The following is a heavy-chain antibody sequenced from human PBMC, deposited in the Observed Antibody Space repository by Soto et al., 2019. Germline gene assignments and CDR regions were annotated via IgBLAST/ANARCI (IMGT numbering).Heavy chain of an antibody. D-gene: IGHD5-12*01. V-gene: IGHV3-23*01. Sequence: EVHLLESGGGLVQPGGSLRLSCAASRVSFNSYAMVWVRQAPGKGLEWVSVISARGGSSYFAESVKGRFTISRDNSKNVLSLEMNSLRAEDTAIYFCAKGSIEYSASVDNWGQGTLVLVSS. CDR2: ISARGGSS. CDR1: RVSFNSYA. J-gene: IGHJ4*02. CDR3: AKGSIEYSASVDN.